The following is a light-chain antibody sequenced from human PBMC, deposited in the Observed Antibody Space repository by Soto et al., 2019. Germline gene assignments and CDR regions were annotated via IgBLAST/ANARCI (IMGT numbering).Light chain of an antibody. CDR1: QDISVY. Sequence: DIQMTQSPSSLSASVGDRVTITCRASQDISVYLAWYQQKPGKVPKLLIYSASTLQSGVPSRFSGSGSGTDFTLTISSVQPYDVATSYCQKFNTAPLTFGQGTRLEIK. V-gene: IGKV1-27*01. CDR3: QKFNTAPLT. J-gene: IGKJ5*01. CDR2: SAS.